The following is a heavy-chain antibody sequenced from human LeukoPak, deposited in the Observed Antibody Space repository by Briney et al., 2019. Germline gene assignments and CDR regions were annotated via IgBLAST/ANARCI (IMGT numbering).Heavy chain of an antibody. J-gene: IGHJ6*02. V-gene: IGHV1-2*06. D-gene: IGHD3-10*01. Sequence: ASVKVSCKASGYTFTGYYIHWVRQAPGQGLEWMGRINPNSGGTNYAQKFQGRVTMTRDTSISTAYMELSRLRSEDTAVYYCARENWVPPYYYFGMDVWGLGTTVTVSS. CDR1: GYTFTGYY. CDR3: ARENWVPPYYYFGMDV. CDR2: INPNSGGT.